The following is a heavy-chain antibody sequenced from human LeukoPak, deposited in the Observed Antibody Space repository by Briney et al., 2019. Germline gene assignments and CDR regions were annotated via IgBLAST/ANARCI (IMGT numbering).Heavy chain of an antibody. CDR1: GGSISSYY. CDR3: ARGADYGDYVYAFDI. Sequence: SETLSLTCTVSGGSISSYYWSWIRQPPGKGLEWIGYIYYSGSTNYNPSLKSRVTISVHTSKNQFSLKLSSVTAADTAVYYCARGADYGDYVYAFDIWGQGTMVTVSS. D-gene: IGHD4-17*01. CDR2: IYYSGST. V-gene: IGHV4-59*01. J-gene: IGHJ3*02.